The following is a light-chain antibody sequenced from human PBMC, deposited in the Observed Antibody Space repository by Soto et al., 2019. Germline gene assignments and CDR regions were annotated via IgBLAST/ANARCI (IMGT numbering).Light chain of an antibody. J-gene: IGLJ1*01. V-gene: IGLV1-51*02. CDR3: GTWDSSLSPHNYV. CDR2: ENN. Sequence: QSVLTQPPSVSAAPGQKVTISCSGSSSNIGNNYVSWYQQLPGTAPKLLIYENNKRPSGIPDRFSGSKSGTSATLGITGLQTGDEADYYCGTWDSSLSPHNYVFGTGTKLTVL. CDR1: SSNIGNNY.